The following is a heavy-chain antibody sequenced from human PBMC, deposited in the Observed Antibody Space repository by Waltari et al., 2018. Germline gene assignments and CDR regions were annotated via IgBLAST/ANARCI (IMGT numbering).Heavy chain of an antibody. CDR2: NTIEGRDA. J-gene: IGHJ4*02. D-gene: IGHD3-10*01. Sequence: EVHLVESGGGLVQLGGSLRLSCTASGFIFGAVWMHCVRQGAGKGLVRVARNTIEGRDATNADSMKGRFTISRDNAKNTVDLQMDSLSADDTAVYYCVRVFYGSGSSLEYWGQGALVSVSS. V-gene: IGHV3-74*01. CDR1: GFIFGAVW. CDR3: VRVFYGSGSSLEY.